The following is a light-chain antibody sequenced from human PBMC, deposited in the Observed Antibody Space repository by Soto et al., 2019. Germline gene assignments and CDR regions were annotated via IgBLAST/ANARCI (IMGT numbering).Light chain of an antibody. Sequence: DIQMTQSPSSLSASVGDRVTITCRASQSISSYLNWYQQKPGKAPKLLIYAASSLQSGVPSRFSGSGSGTEFTLTISSLQPEDFATYYCQQSYSTLYPFGQGTKLEIK. CDR2: AAS. V-gene: IGKV1-39*01. CDR3: QQSYSTLYP. J-gene: IGKJ2*01. CDR1: QSISSY.